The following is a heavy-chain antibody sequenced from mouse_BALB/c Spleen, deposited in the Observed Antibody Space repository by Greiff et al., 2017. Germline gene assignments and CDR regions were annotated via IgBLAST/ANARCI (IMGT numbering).Heavy chain of an antibody. CDR3: ASSVVANAMDY. Sequence: VQLKESGAELVKPGASVKLSCTASGFNIKDTYMHWVKQRPEQGLEWIGRIDPANGNTKYDPKFQGKATITADTSSNTAYLQLSSLTSEDTAVYYCASSVVANAMDYWGQGTSVTVSS. J-gene: IGHJ4*01. V-gene: IGHV14-3*02. CDR1: GFNIKDTY. CDR2: IDPANGNT. D-gene: IGHD1-1*01.